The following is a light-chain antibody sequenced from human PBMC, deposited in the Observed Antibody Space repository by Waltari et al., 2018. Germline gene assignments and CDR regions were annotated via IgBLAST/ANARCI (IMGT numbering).Light chain of an antibody. CDR1: ELPRKY. J-gene: IGLJ2*01. V-gene: IGLV3-10*01. Sequence: SYELTQPPSVSVSPGQTARITCSGHELPRKYAYWFQQKSGQAPRLVIYEDTKRPSGIPERFSGSSSGTVATLTITGAQVDDEADYYCLVWHSTTDHHGVFGGGTKLTVL. CDR3: LVWHSTTDHHGV. CDR2: EDT.